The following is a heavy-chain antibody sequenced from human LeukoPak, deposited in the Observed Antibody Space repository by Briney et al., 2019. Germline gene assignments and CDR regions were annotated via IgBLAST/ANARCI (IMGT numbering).Heavy chain of an antibody. J-gene: IGHJ4*02. V-gene: IGHV1-18*01. CDR1: GYTFTNFG. CDR2: ISAYNGNP. Sequence: ASVKVSCRASGYTFTNFGISWVRQAPGQGIEWIAWISAYNGNPTYAQNLQGRVTVTTDTSTNTAYTELRSLTSDDTAVYFCARTGQGDYYDTSAYYFDYWGQGTLVTVSS. D-gene: IGHD3-22*01. CDR3: ARTGQGDYYDTSAYYFDY.